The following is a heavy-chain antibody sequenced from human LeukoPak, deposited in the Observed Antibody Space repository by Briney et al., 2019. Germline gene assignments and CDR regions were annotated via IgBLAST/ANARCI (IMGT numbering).Heavy chain of an antibody. CDR2: ISYDGSNK. CDR1: GFTFSSYA. J-gene: IGHJ4*02. V-gene: IGHV3-30-3*01. CDR3: ARGTTLKTYYYDSSATFGY. Sequence: GRSLRLSCAASGFTFSSYAMHWVRQAPGKGLEWVAVISYDGSNKYYADSVKGRFTISRDNSKNTLYLQMNSLRAEDTAVYYCARGTTLKTYYYDSSATFGYWGQGTLVTVSS. D-gene: IGHD3-22*01.